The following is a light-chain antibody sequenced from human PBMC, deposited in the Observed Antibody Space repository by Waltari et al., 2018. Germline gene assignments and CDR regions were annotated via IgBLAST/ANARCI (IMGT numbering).Light chain of an antibody. CDR2: GAS. Sequence: EIVMTQSPATLSVFPVERATLSCRASQSISSNLAWYQHKPGQAPRLLIYGASTRATGISARFSGSGSGTEFTLTISSLQSEDFAVYFCQQYDNWPGTFGQGTKVEIK. V-gene: IGKV3-15*01. CDR3: QQYDNWPGT. J-gene: IGKJ1*01. CDR1: QSISSN.